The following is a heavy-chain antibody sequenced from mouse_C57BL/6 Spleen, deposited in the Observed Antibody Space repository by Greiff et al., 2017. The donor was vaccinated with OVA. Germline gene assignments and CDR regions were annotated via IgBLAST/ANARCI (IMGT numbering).Heavy chain of an antibody. CDR1: GYTFTSYW. V-gene: IGHV1-5*01. J-gene: IGHJ2*01. Sequence: EVKLVESGTVLARPGASVKMSCKTSGYTFTSYWMHWVKQRPGQGLEWIGAIYPGNSDTSYNQKFKGKAKLTAVTSASTAYMELSSLTNEDSAVYYCTTPITTVVASDYWGQGTTLTVSS. D-gene: IGHD1-1*01. CDR3: TTPITTVVASDY. CDR2: IYPGNSDT.